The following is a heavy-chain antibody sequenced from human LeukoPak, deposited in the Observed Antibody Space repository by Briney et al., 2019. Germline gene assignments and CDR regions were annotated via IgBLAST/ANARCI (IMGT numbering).Heavy chain of an antibody. V-gene: IGHV4-34*01. CDR2: INHSGST. CDR3: ARSVTALVYGMDV. D-gene: IGHD2-21*02. J-gene: IGHJ6*02. Sequence: SETLSLACAVYGGSFSGYYWSWIRQPPGKGLEWIGEINHSGSTNYNPSLKSRVTISVDTSKNQFSLKLSSVTAADTAVYYCARSVTALVYGMDVWGQGTTVTVSS. CDR1: GGSFSGYY.